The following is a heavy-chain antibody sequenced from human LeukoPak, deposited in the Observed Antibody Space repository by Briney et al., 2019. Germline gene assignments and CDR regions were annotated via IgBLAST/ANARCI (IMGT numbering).Heavy chain of an antibody. CDR1: GFTFSIYS. CDR2: ISSSSSYI. V-gene: IGHV3-21*01. D-gene: IGHD5-18*01. CDR3: AGTAMDDY. Sequence: GGSLRLSCAASGFTFSIYSMNWVRQAPGKGLEWVSSISSSSSYIYYADSVKGRFTISRDNSKNTLYLQMNSLRAEDTAVYYCAGTAMDDYWGQGTLVTVSS. J-gene: IGHJ4*02.